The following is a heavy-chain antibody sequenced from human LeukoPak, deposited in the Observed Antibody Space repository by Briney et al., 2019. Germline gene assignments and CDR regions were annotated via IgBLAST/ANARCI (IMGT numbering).Heavy chain of an antibody. CDR2: IYYSGST. Sequence: SETLSLTCTVSGGSISSYYWGWIRQPPGKGLEWIGYIYYSGSTNYNPSLKSRVTISVDTSKNQFSLKLSSVTAADTAVYYCARGPDYDILTGYYGIFDYWGQGTLVTVSS. D-gene: IGHD3-9*01. CDR1: GGSISSYY. CDR3: ARGPDYDILTGYYGIFDY. V-gene: IGHV4-59*12. J-gene: IGHJ4*02.